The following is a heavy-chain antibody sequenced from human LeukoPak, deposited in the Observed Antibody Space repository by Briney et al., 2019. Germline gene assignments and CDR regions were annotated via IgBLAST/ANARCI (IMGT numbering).Heavy chain of an antibody. V-gene: IGHV1-18*01. CDR2: ISAYNGNT. J-gene: IGHJ4*02. CDR3: ARDPPSPGLELGLGFDY. Sequence: ASVKVSCKASGYTFTSYGISWVRQAPGQGLEWMGWISAYNGNTNYAQKLQGRVTMTTDTSTSTAYMELRSLRSDDTAVYYCARDPPSPGLELGLGFDYWGQGTLVTVSS. CDR1: GYTFTSYG. D-gene: IGHD1-7*01.